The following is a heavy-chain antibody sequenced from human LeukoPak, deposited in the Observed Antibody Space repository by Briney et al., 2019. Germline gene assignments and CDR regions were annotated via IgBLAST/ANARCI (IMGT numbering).Heavy chain of an antibody. CDR3: ARESTVTTFSLYYYYMDV. V-gene: IGHV1-2*06. CDR2: SNPNSGGT. CDR1: GYTFTGYY. Sequence: ASVKVSCKASGYTFTGYYMRWVRQAPGQRLECMGRSNPNSGGTHYAQKFQGRVTMTRDTSSSTAYMEASRLRSDDAAVYYCARESTVTTFSLYYYYMDVWGKGTTVTVSS. D-gene: IGHD4-17*01. J-gene: IGHJ6*03.